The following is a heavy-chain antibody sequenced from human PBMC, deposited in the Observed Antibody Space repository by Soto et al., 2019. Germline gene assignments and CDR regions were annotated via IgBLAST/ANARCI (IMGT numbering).Heavy chain of an antibody. CDR2: INGGNGNT. J-gene: IGHJ4*02. CDR3: ARELQGLYYFDY. CDR1: EYTFTSYT. D-gene: IGHD4-4*01. Sequence: QVQVLQSGAEVKKPWASVQVSCKASEYTFTSYTMHWVRQAPGQRLEWMGWINGGNGNTKYSQKFQGRVTITRDTSASTAYMELSSLRSDDTAVYYCARELQGLYYFDYWGQGTLVTVSS. V-gene: IGHV1-3*01.